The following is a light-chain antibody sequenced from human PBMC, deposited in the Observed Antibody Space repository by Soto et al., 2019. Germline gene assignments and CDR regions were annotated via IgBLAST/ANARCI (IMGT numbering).Light chain of an antibody. CDR2: DTS. J-gene: IGKJ5*01. CDR1: QSLSSN. V-gene: IGKV3-15*01. CDR3: QQYNNWPPIT. Sequence: EIVMTQSPATLSVSPGERVNLSCRASQSLSSNLAWYQQKPGQAPRLLIYDTSIRATGIPARFSGSGSGTEFTLAINSLQSEELAVYYCQQYNNWPPITFGQGTRLDLK.